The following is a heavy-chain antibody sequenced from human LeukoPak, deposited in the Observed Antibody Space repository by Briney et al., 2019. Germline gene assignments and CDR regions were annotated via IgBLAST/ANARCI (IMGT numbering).Heavy chain of an antibody. Sequence: SVKVSCKASGGTFSSYAISWVRQAPGQGLEWMGGIIPIFGTANYAQKFQGRVTITTDESTSTAYMELSSLRSEDTAVYYCARAHQWELRIGYYYMDVWGKGTTGTVSS. CDR3: ARAHQWELRIGYYYMDV. J-gene: IGHJ6*03. V-gene: IGHV1-69*05. CDR1: GGTFSSYA. CDR2: IIPIFGTA. D-gene: IGHD1-26*01.